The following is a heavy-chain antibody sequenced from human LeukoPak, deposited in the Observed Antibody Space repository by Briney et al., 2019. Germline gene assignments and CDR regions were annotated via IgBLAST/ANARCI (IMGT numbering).Heavy chain of an antibody. J-gene: IGHJ6*03. CDR1: GYTFTGYY. D-gene: IGHD6-6*01. Sequence: ASVKVSCKASGYTFTGYYMHWVRQAPGQGLEWMGWINPNSGGTNYAQKFQGRVTMTRDTSISTAYMELSRLRSDNTAVYYCAGSIAAHYYYYMDVWGKGTTVTVSS. CDR2: INPNSGGT. V-gene: IGHV1-2*02. CDR3: AGSIAAHYYYYMDV.